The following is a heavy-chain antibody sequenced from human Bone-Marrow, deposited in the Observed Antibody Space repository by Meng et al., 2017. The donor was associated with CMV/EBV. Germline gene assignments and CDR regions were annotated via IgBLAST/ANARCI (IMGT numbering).Heavy chain of an antibody. Sequence: GGSLRLSCAASGITFSDYSMDWVRQAPGKGLEWVSSVSRSSDYVYYADSVKGRFTISRDNAQHSLYLQMNSLRAEDTAVYYCARDLGNSSGYLRYYDFWGQATLATVSS. CDR1: GITFSDYS. CDR3: ARDLGNSSGYLRYYDF. V-gene: IGHV3-21*01. CDR2: VSRSSDYV. D-gene: IGHD3-22*01. J-gene: IGHJ4*02.